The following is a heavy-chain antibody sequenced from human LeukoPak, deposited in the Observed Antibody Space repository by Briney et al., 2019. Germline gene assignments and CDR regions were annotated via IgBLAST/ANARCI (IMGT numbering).Heavy chain of an antibody. J-gene: IGHJ4*02. CDR3: ARGSSTVSAGYY. V-gene: IGHV3-53*01. CDR2: IYSGGST. Sequence: GGSLRLSCAASGLTVSSNYMSWVRQAPGKGLEWVSVIYSGGSTYYADSVKGRFTISRDNSKNTLYLQMNSLRAEDTAMYFCARGSSTVSAGYYWGQGTLVTVSS. CDR1: GLTVSSNY. D-gene: IGHD6-19*01.